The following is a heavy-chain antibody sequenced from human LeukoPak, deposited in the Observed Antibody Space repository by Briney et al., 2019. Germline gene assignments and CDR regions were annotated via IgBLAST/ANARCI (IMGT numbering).Heavy chain of an antibody. Sequence: SVKVSCKASGYTFTSYAMHWVRQAPGQRLEWMGWINAGNGNTKYSQKFQGRVTITRDTSASTAYMELSSLRSEDTAVYYCARKPYYYGSGSYFDYWGQGTLVTVSS. J-gene: IGHJ4*02. CDR1: GYTFTSYA. CDR3: ARKPYYYGSGSYFDY. D-gene: IGHD3-10*01. V-gene: IGHV1-3*01. CDR2: INAGNGNT.